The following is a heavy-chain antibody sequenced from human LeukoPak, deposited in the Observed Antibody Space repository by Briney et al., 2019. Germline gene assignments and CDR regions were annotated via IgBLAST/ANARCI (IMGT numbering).Heavy chain of an antibody. J-gene: IGHJ4*02. Sequence: SVTVSCKASGGTFSSYAISWVRQAPGQGLEWMGRIIPILGIANYAQKLQGRVTMTTDTSTSTAYMELRSLRSDDTAVYYCAREEYCSSTSCYTGDYWGQGTLVTVSS. CDR1: GGTFSSYA. CDR3: AREEYCSSTSCYTGDY. CDR2: IIPILGIA. D-gene: IGHD2-2*02. V-gene: IGHV1-69*04.